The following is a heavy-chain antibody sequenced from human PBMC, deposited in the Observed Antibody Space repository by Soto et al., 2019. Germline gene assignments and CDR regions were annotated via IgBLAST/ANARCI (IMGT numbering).Heavy chain of an antibody. D-gene: IGHD4-4*01. J-gene: IGHJ4*02. CDR1: GFTFTSYA. CDR2: ISPDGVNK. V-gene: IGHV3-30*09. Sequence: QLQLVESGGGVVQPGGSLRLSCKASGFTFTSYAIHWVRQAPGKGREWVSVISPDGVNKHSAESVRGRFVISRDNSKNTVPLEMNRLRLEDTAVYFCARRLTTTVSALGYWGQGSLVNVPS. CDR3: ARRLTTTVSALGY.